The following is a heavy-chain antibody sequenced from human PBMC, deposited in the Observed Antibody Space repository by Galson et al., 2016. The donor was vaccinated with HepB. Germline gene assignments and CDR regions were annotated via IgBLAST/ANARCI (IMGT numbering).Heavy chain of an antibody. Sequence: QSGAEVKKPGASVKVSCKASGYTFTTYGINWVRQAPGQGLEWMGWISAYNGNTNYAQKVQGRVTMSTDTSTNTAYIELRSLRSDDTAVYYCASGIVGANADFDYWGQGTLVTVSS. CDR3: ASGIVGANADFDY. D-gene: IGHD1-26*01. J-gene: IGHJ4*02. CDR2: ISAYNGNT. CDR1: GYTFTTYG. V-gene: IGHV1-18*01.